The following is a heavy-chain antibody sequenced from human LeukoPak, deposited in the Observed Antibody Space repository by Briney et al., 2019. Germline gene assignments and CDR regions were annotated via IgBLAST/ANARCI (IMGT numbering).Heavy chain of an antibody. J-gene: IGHJ4*02. CDR1: GDSISSYY. D-gene: IGHD2-21*02. Sequence: SETLSLTCTVSGDSISSYYWSWIRQPPGKGLEWIGYIYYSGSTNYNPSLKSRVTISVDTSKNQFSLKLSSVTAADTAVYYCARAAYCGGDCYLFDYWGQGTLVTVFS. CDR2: IYYSGST. V-gene: IGHV4-59*01. CDR3: ARAAYCGGDCYLFDY.